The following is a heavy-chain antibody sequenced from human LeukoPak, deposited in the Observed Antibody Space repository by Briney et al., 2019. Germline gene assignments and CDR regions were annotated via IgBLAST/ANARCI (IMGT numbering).Heavy chain of an antibody. CDR3: ARDLAEAPYSSSWNTAEYFQH. J-gene: IGHJ1*01. CDR1: GYTFTSYG. CDR2: ISAYNGNT. D-gene: IGHD6-13*01. Sequence: ASVKVSCKASGYTFTSYGISWVRQAPGQGLEWMGWISAYNGNTNYAQKLQGRVTMTTDTSTSTAYMELRSLRSDDTAVYYCARDLAEAPYSSSWNTAEYFQHWGQGTLVAVSS. V-gene: IGHV1-18*01.